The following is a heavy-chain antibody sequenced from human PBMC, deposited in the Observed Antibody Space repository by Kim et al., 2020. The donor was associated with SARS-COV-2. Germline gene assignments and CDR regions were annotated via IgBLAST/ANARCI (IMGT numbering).Heavy chain of an antibody. V-gene: IGHV3-73*01. D-gene: IGHD1-26*01. CDR3: ATWIVGSNTPLDY. CDR1: GFSFSGSA. J-gene: IGHJ4*02. CDR2: IRSKVNNYAT. Sequence: GGSLRLSCAASGFSFSGSAMHWVRQASGKGLEWVGQIRSKVNNYATAYAASVKGRFTISRDDSKNTAFLQMDSLQTEDTAVYFCATWIVGSNTPLDYWGRGTLVTVSS.